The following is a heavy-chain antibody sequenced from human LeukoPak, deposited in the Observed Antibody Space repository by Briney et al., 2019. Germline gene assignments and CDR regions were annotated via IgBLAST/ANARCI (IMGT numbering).Heavy chain of an antibody. CDR1: GFTVNDAW. Sequence: GGSLRLFCAASGFTVNDAWMSWVRQAPGKGLEWVGRIKNRAGGGSTDYAAPVKGRFTISGDDSKNTLYLQMNSLKPEDTAVYYCASEDPWLPVKEITFWGQGTLVTVSS. CDR3: ASEDPWLPVKEITF. D-gene: IGHD5-12*01. V-gene: IGHV3-15*01. J-gene: IGHJ4*02. CDR2: IKNRAGGGST.